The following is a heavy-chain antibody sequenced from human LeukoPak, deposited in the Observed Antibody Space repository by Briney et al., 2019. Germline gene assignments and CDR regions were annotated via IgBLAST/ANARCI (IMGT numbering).Heavy chain of an antibody. CDR1: GFTFSNYA. J-gene: IGHJ4*02. V-gene: IGHV3-23*01. CDR2: ISGSGGSA. Sequence: GGSLRLSCAASGFTFSNYAMSWVRQAPGKGLEWASSISGSGGSAYYAHSVKGRFTISRDNSKNTLYLQIDSLRADDTAVYYCAKDGSGAMPWDWGQGTLVTVSS. CDR3: AKDGSGAMPWD. D-gene: IGHD2-2*01.